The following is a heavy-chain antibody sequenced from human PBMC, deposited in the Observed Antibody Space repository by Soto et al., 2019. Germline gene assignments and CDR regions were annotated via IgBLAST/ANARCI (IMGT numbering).Heavy chain of an antibody. CDR2: ISGSGGST. CDR3: ASLRGYSYGGLYYFDY. V-gene: IGHV3-23*01. J-gene: IGHJ4*02. D-gene: IGHD5-18*01. Sequence: SLRLSCAASGFTFSSYAMSWVRQAPGKGLEWVSAISGSGGSTYYADSVKGRFTISRDNSKNTLYLQMNSLRAEDTAVYYCASLRGYSYGGLYYFDYWGQGTLVTVSS. CDR1: GFTFSSYA.